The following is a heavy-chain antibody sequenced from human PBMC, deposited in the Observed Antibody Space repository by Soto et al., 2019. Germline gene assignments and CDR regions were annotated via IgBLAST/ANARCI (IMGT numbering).Heavy chain of an antibody. CDR1: GFTFTSSA. V-gene: IGHV1-58*01. Sequence: QMQLVQSGPEVKKPGTSVKVSCKASGFTFTSSAVQWVRQARGQRLEWIGWIVVGSGNTNYAQKFQERVTITRDMSTSTAYMERSSLRSEDTAVYYCAAQYCSDGSCYSVYWGQGTLVTVSS. CDR2: IVVGSGNT. CDR3: AAQYCSDGSCYSVY. J-gene: IGHJ4*02. D-gene: IGHD2-15*01.